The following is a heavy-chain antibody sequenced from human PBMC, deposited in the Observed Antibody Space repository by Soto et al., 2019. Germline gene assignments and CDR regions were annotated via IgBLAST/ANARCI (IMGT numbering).Heavy chain of an antibody. Sequence: QVQLQESGPGLVKPSETLSLTCTVSGGSMSSYYWSWIRQPPGKGLEWIGYIYYSGSTIYNPSLQRRVTISVDTSKTQSSLKLSSVTAADTAVYYCARYGSGSSVWFDPWGQGTLVTVSS. CDR3: ARYGSGSSVWFDP. CDR2: IYYSGST. CDR1: GGSMSSYY. V-gene: IGHV4-59*01. J-gene: IGHJ5*02. D-gene: IGHD3-10*01.